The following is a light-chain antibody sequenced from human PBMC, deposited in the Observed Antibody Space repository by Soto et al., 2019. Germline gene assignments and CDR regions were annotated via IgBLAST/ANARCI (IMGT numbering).Light chain of an antibody. CDR2: EVT. J-gene: IGLJ3*02. CDR3: SSYAGSNNGV. V-gene: IGLV2-8*01. CDR1: SSDVGGYNS. Sequence: QSALTQPPYASGSPGQSVTISCTGTSSDVGGYNSVSWYQQHPGKAHKLMIYEVTKRPSGFPDRFSGSKSGNTASLTVSGLQSEDEADYYCSSYAGSNNGVFGGGTKLTVL.